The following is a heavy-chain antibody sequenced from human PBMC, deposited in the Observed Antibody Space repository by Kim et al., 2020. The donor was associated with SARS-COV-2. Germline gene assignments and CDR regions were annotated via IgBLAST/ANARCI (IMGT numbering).Heavy chain of an antibody. CDR3: ATHSRKGWFDP. D-gene: IGHD2-15*01. CDR2: IYYSGST. CDR1: GGSISSSSYY. Sequence: SETLSLTCTVSGGSISSSSYYWGWIRQPPGKGLEWIGSIYYSGSTYYNPSLKSRVTISVDTSKNQFSLKLSSVTAADTAVYYCATHSRKGWFDPWGQGTLVTVSS. V-gene: IGHV4-39*07. J-gene: IGHJ5*02.